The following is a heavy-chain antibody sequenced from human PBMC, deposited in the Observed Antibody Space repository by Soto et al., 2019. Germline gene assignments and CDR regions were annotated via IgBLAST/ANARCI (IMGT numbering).Heavy chain of an antibody. J-gene: IGHJ4*02. CDR3: ASVRATDYEIDY. V-gene: IGHV3-7*03. CDR2: IKRDGSEK. CDR1: GFMFGSYW. D-gene: IGHD4-17*01. Sequence: EVQLVESGGGLVQPGGSLRLSCTASGFMFGSYWMTWVRHVPGKGLQWVANIKRDGSEKYYVDFVKGRFTISRDNGDNSVFLDMNNLRVDDTATYYCASVRATDYEIDYWGQGALVTVSS.